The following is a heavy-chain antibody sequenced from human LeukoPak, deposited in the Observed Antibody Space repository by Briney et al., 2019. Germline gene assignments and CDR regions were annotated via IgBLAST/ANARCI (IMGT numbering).Heavy chain of an antibody. V-gene: IGHV1-69*13. D-gene: IGHD6-19*01. Sequence: ASVKVSCKASGGTFSSYAISWVRQAPGQGLEWMGGIIPIFGTANYAQKFQGRVTITADESTSTAYMDLSSLRSEDTAVYYCARRTTDSSGWYIDYWGQGTLVTVSS. CDR1: GGTFSSYA. J-gene: IGHJ4*02. CDR3: ARRTTDSSGWYIDY. CDR2: IIPIFGTA.